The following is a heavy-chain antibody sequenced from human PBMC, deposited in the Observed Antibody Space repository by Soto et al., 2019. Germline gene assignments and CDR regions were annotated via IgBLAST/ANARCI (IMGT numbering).Heavy chain of an antibody. D-gene: IGHD3-22*01. J-gene: IGHJ6*02. CDR3: ARAPSTYYYDSCCYPVSSSPNCMDV. Sequence: ASVKVSCKASGYTFTGYYMHWVRQAPGQGLEWMGWINPNSGGPNYAQKFQGWVTMTRDTSISTAYMELSRLRSDDTAVYYCARAPSTYYYDSCCYPVSSSPNCMDVSGQGTT. CDR2: INPNSGGP. CDR1: GYTFTGYY. V-gene: IGHV1-2*04.